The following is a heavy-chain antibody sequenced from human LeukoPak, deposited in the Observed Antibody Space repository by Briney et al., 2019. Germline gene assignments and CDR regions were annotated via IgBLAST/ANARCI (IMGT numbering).Heavy chain of an antibody. Sequence: GGSLRLSCAASGFTFSSYSMNWVRQAPGKGPEWVSSISSSSSYIYYADSVKGRFTISRDNAKNSLYLQMNSLRAEDTAVYYCARAGVTAATRLDYWGQGTLVTVSS. D-gene: IGHD2-15*01. CDR3: ARAGVTAATRLDY. CDR1: GFTFSSYS. V-gene: IGHV3-21*01. J-gene: IGHJ4*02. CDR2: ISSSSSYI.